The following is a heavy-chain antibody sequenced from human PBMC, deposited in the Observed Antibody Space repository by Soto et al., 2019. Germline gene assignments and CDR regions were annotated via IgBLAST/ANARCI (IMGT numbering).Heavy chain of an antibody. CDR2: ISSSSSTI. CDR1: GFTFSSYS. CDR3: ARDRQTCSSTSCYLSEYFQH. Sequence: GGSLRLSCAASGFTFSSYSMNWVRQAPGKGLEWVSYISSSSSTIYYADSVKGRFTISRDNAKNSLYLQMNSLRAEDTAVYYCARDRQTCSSTSCYLSEYFQHWGQGTLVTVSS. V-gene: IGHV3-48*01. J-gene: IGHJ1*01. D-gene: IGHD2-2*01.